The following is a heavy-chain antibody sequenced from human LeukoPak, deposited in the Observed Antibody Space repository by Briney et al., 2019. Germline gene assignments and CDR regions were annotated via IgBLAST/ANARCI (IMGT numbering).Heavy chain of an antibody. D-gene: IGHD6-13*01. CDR1: RFTFSSYG. CDR3: AKRNSSSLDH. J-gene: IGHJ5*02. Sequence: PGGSLRLSCAASRFTFSSYGMSWVRQAPGKGLEWVSAISGSGGSTNYADSVKGRFTISRDNSKNTLYLQMNSLRAEDTAVYYCAKRNSSSLDHWGQGTLVTVSS. V-gene: IGHV3-23*01. CDR2: ISGSGGST.